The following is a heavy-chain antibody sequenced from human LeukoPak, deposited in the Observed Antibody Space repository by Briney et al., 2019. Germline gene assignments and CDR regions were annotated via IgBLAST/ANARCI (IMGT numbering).Heavy chain of an antibody. CDR2: INSDGSST. CDR1: GFTFSSYS. Sequence: GGSLRLSCAASGFTFSSYSMNWVRQAPGKGLVWVSRINSDGSSTSYADSVKGRFTISRDNAKNTLYLQMNGLRAEDTAVYYCARSGLDYDFWSGSDYWGQGTLVTVSS. V-gene: IGHV3-74*01. D-gene: IGHD3-3*01. J-gene: IGHJ4*02. CDR3: ARSGLDYDFWSGSDY.